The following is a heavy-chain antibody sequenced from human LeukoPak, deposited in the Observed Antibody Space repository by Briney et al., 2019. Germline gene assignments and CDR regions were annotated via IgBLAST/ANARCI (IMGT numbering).Heavy chain of an antibody. CDR3: ATLGYCSSTSCPLFDY. J-gene: IGHJ4*02. Sequence: GASVKVSCKASGYTFTGYYMHWVRQAPGQGLEWMGWINPNSGGINYAQKFQGRVTMTRDTSISTAYMELSRLRSDDTAVYYCATLGYCSSTSCPLFDYWGQGTLVTVSS. D-gene: IGHD2-2*01. CDR2: INPNSGGI. V-gene: IGHV1-2*02. CDR1: GYTFTGYY.